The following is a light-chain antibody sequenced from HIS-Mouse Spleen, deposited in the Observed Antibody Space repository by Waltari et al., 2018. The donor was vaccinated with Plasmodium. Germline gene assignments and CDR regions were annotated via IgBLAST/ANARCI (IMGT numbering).Light chain of an antibody. CDR1: SSHGGGYNY. J-gene: IGLJ1*01. Sequence: QSALTQPRSVSGSPGQSVTISCTGTSSHGGGYNYVSWYQQHPDKAPKLMIYDVSKRPSGVPDRFSGSKSGNTASLTISGLQAEDEADYYCCSYAGSYTYVFGTGTKVTVL. CDR3: CSYAGSYTYV. V-gene: IGLV2-11*01. CDR2: DVS.